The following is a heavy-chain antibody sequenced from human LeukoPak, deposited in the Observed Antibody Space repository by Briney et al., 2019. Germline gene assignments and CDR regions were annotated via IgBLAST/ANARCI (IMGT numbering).Heavy chain of an antibody. CDR2: IYYSGST. CDR1: GGSISSSSYY. CDR3: ARRVGGPGGDHFDI. J-gene: IGHJ3*02. V-gene: IGHV4-61*05. D-gene: IGHD3-16*01. Sequence: SETLSLTCTVSGGSISSSSYYWSWIRQPPGKGLEWIGYIYYSGSTNYNPSLKSRVTISVDTSKNQFSLKLSSVTAADTAVYYCARRVGGPGGDHFDIWGQGTMVTVSS.